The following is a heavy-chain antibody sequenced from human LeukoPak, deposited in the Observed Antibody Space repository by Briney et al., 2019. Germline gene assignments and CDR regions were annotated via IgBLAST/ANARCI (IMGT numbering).Heavy chain of an antibody. V-gene: IGHV3-23*01. J-gene: IGHJ6*02. Sequence: PGGSLGFPWPASGFTVSPFGVGWVRQAQGKGLNWVSAIVGGAGYTFYADSVKGRFTISRDNSWNSLYLQMNSLRDDDTAVYYCAKGSSTGQFPMDVWGQGTTVTVSS. CDR1: GFTVSPFG. D-gene: IGHD6-19*01. CDR2: IVGGAGYT. CDR3: AKGSSTGQFPMDV.